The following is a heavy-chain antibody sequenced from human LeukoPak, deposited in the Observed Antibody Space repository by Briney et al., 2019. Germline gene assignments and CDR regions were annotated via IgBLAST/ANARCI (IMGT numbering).Heavy chain of an antibody. D-gene: IGHD3-10*01. Sequence: PGGSLRLSCAASGFTFSSYWMSWVRQAPGKGLEWVANIKQDGSEKYYVDSVKGRFTISRDNSYNTMSLQMNSLRDEDAGVYYCAKGLRTGVGPYKGYHYYMDVWGKGATVTVSS. CDR1: GFTFSSYW. CDR2: IKQDGSEK. CDR3: AKGLRTGVGPYKGYHYYMDV. V-gene: IGHV3-7*03. J-gene: IGHJ6*03.